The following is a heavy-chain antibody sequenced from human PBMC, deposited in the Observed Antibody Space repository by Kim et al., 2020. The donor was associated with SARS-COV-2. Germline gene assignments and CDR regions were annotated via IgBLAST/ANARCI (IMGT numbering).Heavy chain of an antibody. J-gene: IGHJ5*02. CDR1: GYTFRSSA. Sequence: GGSLRLSCAASGYTFRSSAMHWARQSPGKVLEWVAVISNDETKKYYADSVKGRFAISRDISKNTLYLQMNSLRPEDTATYYCARDVRNSGHMESWGQGTLVTVSS. D-gene: IGHD3-3*01. CDR3: ARDVRNSGHMES. CDR2: ISNDETKK. V-gene: IGHV3-30*09.